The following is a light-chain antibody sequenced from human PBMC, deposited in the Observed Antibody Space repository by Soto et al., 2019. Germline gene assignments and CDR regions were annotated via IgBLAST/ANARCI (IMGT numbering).Light chain of an antibody. V-gene: IGLV2-8*01. CDR2: EVT. CDR1: SSDVGGYNY. CDR3: CSYVGNNNDF. J-gene: IGLJ1*01. Sequence: QSVLTQPPSASGSPGQSVAISCPGTSSDVGGYNYVSWYQQYPGKAPKLMMYEVTKRPSGVPDRFSGSKSANTAALTVSGIQAEDEADYYCCSYVGNNNDFFGTGTKATVL.